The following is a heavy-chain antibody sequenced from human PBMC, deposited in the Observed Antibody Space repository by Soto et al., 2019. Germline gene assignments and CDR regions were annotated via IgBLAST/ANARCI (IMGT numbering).Heavy chain of an antibody. V-gene: IGHV4-31*03. J-gene: IGHJ6*02. CDR1: GGSISSGGYY. Sequence: PSETLSLTCTVSGGSISSGGYYWSWIRQHPGKGLEWIGYIYYSGSTYYNPSLKSRVTISVDTSKNQFSLKLSSVTAADTAVYYCASGQQLGLYYYYCMDVWGQGTTVTVSS. CDR3: ASGQQLGLYYYYCMDV. D-gene: IGHD6-13*01. CDR2: IYYSGST.